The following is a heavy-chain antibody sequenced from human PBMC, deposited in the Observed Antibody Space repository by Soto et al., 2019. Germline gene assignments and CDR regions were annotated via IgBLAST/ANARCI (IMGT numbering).Heavy chain of an antibody. CDR1: GFTFSSYS. V-gene: IGHV3-21*01. CDR3: ARDCSGGSCYSEAPFDY. J-gene: IGHJ4*02. Sequence: GGSLRLSCAASGFTFSSYSMNWVRQAPGKGLEWVSSISSSSSYIYYADSVKGRFTISRDNAKNSLYLQMNSLRAEDTAVYYCARDCSGGSCYSEAPFDYWGQGTLVTVSS. CDR2: ISSSSSYI. D-gene: IGHD2-15*01.